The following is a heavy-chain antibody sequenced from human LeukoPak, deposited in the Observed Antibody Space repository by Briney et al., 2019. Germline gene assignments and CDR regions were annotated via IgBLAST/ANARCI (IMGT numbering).Heavy chain of an antibody. CDR1: GFTVSSNY. CDR3: TRDASGDTNSGPRMDV. V-gene: IGHV3-7*05. CDR2: IKPDGSEK. Sequence: GGSLRLSCAASGFTVSSNYMNWVRQAPGKGLEWVAMIKPDGSEKYYVDSVKGLFTISRDNAKNSLYLQMTSLRAEDTAVYYCTRDASGDTNSGPRMDVWGQGTTVTVSS. D-gene: IGHD1-26*01. J-gene: IGHJ6*02.